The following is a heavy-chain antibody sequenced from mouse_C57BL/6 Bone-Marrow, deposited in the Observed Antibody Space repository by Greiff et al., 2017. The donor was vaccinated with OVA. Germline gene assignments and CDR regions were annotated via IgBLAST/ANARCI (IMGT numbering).Heavy chain of an antibody. J-gene: IGHJ1*03. CDR1: GYTFTSYW. CDR3: AKRNYYGSSDGYCDV. V-gene: IGHV1-50*01. Sequence: VQLQQPGAELVKPGASVKLSCKASGYTFTSYWMQWVKQRPGQGLEWIGEIDPSDSYTNYNQKFKGKATLTVDTSSSAAYMPLSRLTPEDSAVYYCAKRNYYGSSDGYCDVWGKGTTVTVSS. CDR2: IDPSDSYT. D-gene: IGHD1-1*01.